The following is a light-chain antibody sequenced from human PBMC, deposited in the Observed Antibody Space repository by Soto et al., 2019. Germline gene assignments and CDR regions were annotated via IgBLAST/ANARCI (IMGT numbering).Light chain of an antibody. J-gene: IGLJ1*01. CDR2: EVN. CDR1: SSDVGAYNH. CDR3: CSYAGRYTYV. Sequence: QSALTQPASVSGSPGQSITISCTGTSSDVGAYNHVSWYQHHPGKAPKLMIYEVNNRPSGVPDRFSGSKSGNTASLTISGLQAEDEADYFCCSYAGRYTYVFGTGTKLTVL. V-gene: IGLV2-11*01.